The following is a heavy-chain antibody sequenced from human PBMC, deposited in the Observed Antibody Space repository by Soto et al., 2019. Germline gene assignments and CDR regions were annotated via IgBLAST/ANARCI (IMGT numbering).Heavy chain of an antibody. Sequence: PGESLKISCKGSGYSFTSYWISWVRQMRGKGLEWMGRIDPSDSYSNYSPSFQGHITISADKSISTAYLQWSSLKASDTAMYYCARHRDIVVATAETYYYYYGMDVWGQGTTVTVSS. CDR3: ARHRDIVVATAETYYYYYGMDV. V-gene: IGHV5-10-1*01. CDR1: GYSFTSYW. J-gene: IGHJ6*02. D-gene: IGHD2-21*02. CDR2: IDPSDSYS.